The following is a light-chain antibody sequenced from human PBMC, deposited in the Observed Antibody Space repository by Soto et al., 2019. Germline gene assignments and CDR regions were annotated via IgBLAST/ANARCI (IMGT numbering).Light chain of an antibody. J-gene: IGKJ1*01. V-gene: IGKV3-20*01. CDR3: QQYGNSTQT. CDR1: QSLSNNIY. CDR2: GAS. Sequence: EIVLTKSPGTLSLSPGDRATLSCRATQSLSNNIYLAWYQQKPGQAPRLLIYGASSRATGIPNRFSVSGSGTDFTLIISRLQNEDFAVYDCQQYGNSTQTFCQGTKVDIK.